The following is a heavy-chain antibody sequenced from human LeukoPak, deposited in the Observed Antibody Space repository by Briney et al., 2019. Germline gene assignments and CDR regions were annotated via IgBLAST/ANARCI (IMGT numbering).Heavy chain of an antibody. D-gene: IGHD6-19*01. CDR2: ISYDGSNK. CDR1: GFTFSSYA. Sequence: GGSLRLSCAASGFTFSSYAMHWVRQAPGKGLEWVAVISYDGSNKYYADSVKGRFTISRDNSKNPLYLQMNSLRAENTAVYYCARSDSSGWYGALEYWGQGTLVTVSS. J-gene: IGHJ4*02. V-gene: IGHV3-30-3*01. CDR3: ARSDSSGWYGALEY.